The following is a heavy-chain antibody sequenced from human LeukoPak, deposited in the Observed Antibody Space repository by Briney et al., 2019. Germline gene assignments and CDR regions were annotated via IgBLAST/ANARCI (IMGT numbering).Heavy chain of an antibody. Sequence: GGSLRLSCAASGFSFSSYWMNWVRQAPGEGLEWVANIKQDGSDKYYVDSVKGRFTISRDNAKNSLYLQMNSLRAEDTAVYYCARQRRYCSGDNCYQRTFDYWGQGTLVTVSS. J-gene: IGHJ4*02. D-gene: IGHD2-15*01. CDR2: IKQDGSDK. V-gene: IGHV3-7*01. CDR3: ARQRRYCSGDNCYQRTFDY. CDR1: GFSFSSYW.